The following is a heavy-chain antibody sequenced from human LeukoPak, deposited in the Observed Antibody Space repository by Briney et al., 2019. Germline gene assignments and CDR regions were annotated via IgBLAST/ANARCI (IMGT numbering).Heavy chain of an antibody. D-gene: IGHD5-18*01. CDR1: GFTFGDHA. CDR2: IRSKAYRGTT. CDR3: TRGPIHLWLYDGVDV. V-gene: IGHV3-49*04. Sequence: GGSLRLSCTAFGFTFGDHAMSWVRQAPGKGLEWVGFIRSKAYRGTTEYAASVKGRFTFSRDDSRSIAYLQMNSLNTEDTAVYYCTRGPIHLWLYDGVDVWGQGTTVIVSS. J-gene: IGHJ6*02.